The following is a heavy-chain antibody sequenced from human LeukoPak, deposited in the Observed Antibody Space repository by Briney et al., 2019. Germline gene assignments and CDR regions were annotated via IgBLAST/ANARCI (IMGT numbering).Heavy chain of an antibody. Sequence: GGSLRLSRAASGLTFSGYWMSWVRQAPGKGLEWVANINQDGSEKYYLDSVRGRFTISRDNAKKSLNLQMNSLRVDDTAVYYCASDGGPFDHWGQGTLVTVSS. CDR1: GLTFSGYW. V-gene: IGHV3-7*01. CDR2: INQDGSEK. CDR3: ASDGGPFDH. J-gene: IGHJ4*02. D-gene: IGHD3-3*01.